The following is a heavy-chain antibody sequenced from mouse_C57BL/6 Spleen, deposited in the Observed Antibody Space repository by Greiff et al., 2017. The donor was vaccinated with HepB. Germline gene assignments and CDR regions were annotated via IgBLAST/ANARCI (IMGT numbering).Heavy chain of an antibody. D-gene: IGHD3-2*02. CDR2: IHPNSGST. V-gene: IGHV1-64*01. CDR1: GYTFTSYW. CDR3: ARRGQLRLQDYAMDY. J-gene: IGHJ4*01. Sequence: QVQLQQPGAELVNPGASVKLSCKASGYTFTSYWMHWVKQRPGQGLEWIGMIHPNSGSTNYNEKFKSKATLTVDKSSSTAYMQLSSLTSEDSAVYYCARRGQLRLQDYAMDYWGQGTSVTVSS.